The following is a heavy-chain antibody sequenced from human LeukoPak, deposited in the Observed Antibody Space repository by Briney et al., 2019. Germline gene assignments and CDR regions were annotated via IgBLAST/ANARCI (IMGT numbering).Heavy chain of an antibody. CDR1: GGSVSSGSYY. Sequence: SETLSLTCTVSGGSVSSGSYYWSWIRQPPGKGLEWIGYIYYSGSTNYNPSLKSRVTISVDTSKNQFSLKLSSVTAADTAVYYCATWRTAKTGFDYWGQGTLVTVPS. J-gene: IGHJ4*02. V-gene: IGHV4-61*01. CDR2: IYYSGST. D-gene: IGHD1-1*01. CDR3: ATWRTAKTGFDY.